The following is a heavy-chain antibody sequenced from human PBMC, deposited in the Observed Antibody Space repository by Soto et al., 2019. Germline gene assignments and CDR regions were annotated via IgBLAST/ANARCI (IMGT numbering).Heavy chain of an antibody. CDR2: ISSSSSYI. D-gene: IGHD6-19*01. Sequence: GSLRLSCAASGFTFSSYSMNWVRQSPGKGLEWVSSISSSSSYIYYADSVKGRFTISRDNAKNSLYLQMNSLRAEDTAVYYCARVGGSGWTDAFDIWGQGTMVTVSS. V-gene: IGHV3-21*01. CDR3: ARVGGSGWTDAFDI. CDR1: GFTFSSYS. J-gene: IGHJ3*02.